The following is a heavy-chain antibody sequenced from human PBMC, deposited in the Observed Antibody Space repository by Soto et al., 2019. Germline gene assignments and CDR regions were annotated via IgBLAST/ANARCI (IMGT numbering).Heavy chain of an antibody. D-gene: IGHD1-26*01. CDR1: GFSLTTDRVG. CDR3: AHAYGGRSLY. CDR2: IYWDDSK. Sequence: QITLKESGPTLVKPTQTLTLTCTFSGFSLTTDRVGVGWIRQPPGEALEWLAVIYWDDSKTYRPSLESRLTITKDTSKHQFALTMTNMDSLDTATYYCAHAYGGRSLYWGQGTLVTVSS. V-gene: IGHV2-5*02. J-gene: IGHJ4*02.